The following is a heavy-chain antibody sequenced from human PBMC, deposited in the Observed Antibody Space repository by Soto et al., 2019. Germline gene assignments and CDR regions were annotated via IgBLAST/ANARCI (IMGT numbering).Heavy chain of an antibody. CDR3: AREGYDSSGYYLDY. V-gene: IGHV4-59*01. J-gene: IGHJ4*02. D-gene: IGHD3-22*01. Sequence: QVQLQESGPGLVKPSETLSLTCTVSGGSISSYYWSWIRQPPGKGLEWIGYIYYSGSTNYNPSLKSRVTISVDTSKNQFSLKLSSVTAADTAVYYSAREGYDSSGYYLDYWGQGTLVTVSS. CDR1: GGSISSYY. CDR2: IYYSGST.